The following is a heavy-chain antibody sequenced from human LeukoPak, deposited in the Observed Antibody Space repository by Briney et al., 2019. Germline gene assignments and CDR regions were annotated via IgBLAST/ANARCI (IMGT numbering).Heavy chain of an antibody. CDR2: IYPRDGST. CDR3: ARDQEGFDH. Sequence: ASVKVSCKASGYTFTSNYIHWVRQAPGQGLEWMGMIYPRDGSTSYAQKFQGRVTVTRDTSTSTVHMELSGLRSEDTAVYYCARDQEGFDHWGQGTLVTISS. J-gene: IGHJ4*02. CDR1: GYTFTSNY. V-gene: IGHV1-46*01.